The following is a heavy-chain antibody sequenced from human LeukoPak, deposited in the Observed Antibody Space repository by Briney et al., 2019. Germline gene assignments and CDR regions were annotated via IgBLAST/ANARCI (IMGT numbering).Heavy chain of an antibody. CDR1: GFTFSSYA. Sequence: PGGSLRLSCAASGFTFSSYAMSWVRQAPGKGLEWVSTISGSGGSTYYADSVKGRFTISRDNSKNTLYLQTNSLRAEDTAVYYCAKDSLLWFGESQIYYYYGMDVWGQGTTVTVSS. D-gene: IGHD3-10*01. CDR2: ISGSGGST. J-gene: IGHJ6*02. CDR3: AKDSLLWFGESQIYYYYGMDV. V-gene: IGHV3-23*01.